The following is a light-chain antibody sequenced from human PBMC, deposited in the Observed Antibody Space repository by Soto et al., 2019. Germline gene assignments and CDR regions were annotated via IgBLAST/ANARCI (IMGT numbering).Light chain of an antibody. V-gene: IGLV1-44*01. CDR2: TDN. Sequence: QSVLTQPPSASGAPGQRATISCSGSSSNIGSNPVNWYQQLPGTAPKLLIYTDNERPSGVPDRFSGSKSGTSASLAIGGLQSEDEADYYCATWDDSLSGPVFGGGTKLTVL. CDR3: ATWDDSLSGPV. J-gene: IGLJ3*02. CDR1: SSNIGSNP.